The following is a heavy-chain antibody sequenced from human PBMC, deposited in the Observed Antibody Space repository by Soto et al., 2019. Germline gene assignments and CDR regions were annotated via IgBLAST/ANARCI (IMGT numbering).Heavy chain of an antibody. J-gene: IGHJ1*01. V-gene: IGHV3-48*02. D-gene: IGHD6-19*01. CDR2: ISSSSSTI. CDR3: ARDFLWLAPFQH. CDR1: GFTFSSYS. Sequence: EVQLVESGGGLVQPGGSLRLSCAASGFTFSSYSMNWVRQAPGKGLERVSYISSSSSTIYYADSVKGRFTISRDNAKNSLYLQMNGLRDEDTAVYYCARDFLWLAPFQHWGQGTMVTVSS.